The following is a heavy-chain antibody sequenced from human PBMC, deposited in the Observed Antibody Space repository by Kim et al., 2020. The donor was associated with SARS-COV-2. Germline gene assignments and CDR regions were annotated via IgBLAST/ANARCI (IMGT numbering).Heavy chain of an antibody. CDR1: GFTFSSYA. CDR3: AKGLYYYDSSGYSETYYYYGMDV. D-gene: IGHD3-22*01. J-gene: IGHJ6*02. V-gene: IGHV3-23*03. Sequence: GGSLRLSCAASGFTFSSYAMSWVRQAPGKGLEWVSVIYSGGSSTYYADSVKGRFTISRDNSKNTLYLQMNSLRAEDTAVYYCAKGLYYYDSSGYSETYYYYGMDVWGQGTTVTVSS. CDR2: IYSGGSST.